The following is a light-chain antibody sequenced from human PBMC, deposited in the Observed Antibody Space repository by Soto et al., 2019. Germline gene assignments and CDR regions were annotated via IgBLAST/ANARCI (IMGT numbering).Light chain of an antibody. CDR2: EVN. V-gene: IGLV2-8*01. CDR3: SSYAGSDNFV. Sequence: QSALTQPHSASGSPGQSVTISCTGTSSDVGGYNYVSWYQQHPGKAPKLMIYEVNKRPSGVPDRFSGSKSGNTASLTVSGLQAEDEADYYCSSYAGSDNFVFGTGTKVTVL. J-gene: IGLJ1*01. CDR1: SSDVGGYNY.